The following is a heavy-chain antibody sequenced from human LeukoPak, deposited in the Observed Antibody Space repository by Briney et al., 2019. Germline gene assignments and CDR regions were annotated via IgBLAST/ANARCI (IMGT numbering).Heavy chain of an antibody. Sequence: SVKVSCKASGGTFSSYAISWVQQAPGQGLEWMGGIIPIFGTANYAQKFQGRVTITTDESTSTAYMGLSSLRSEDTAVYYCARSLDYYDSSGYYYYFDYWGQGTLVTVSS. CDR2: IIPIFGTA. D-gene: IGHD3-22*01. J-gene: IGHJ4*02. CDR1: GGTFSSYA. V-gene: IGHV1-69*05. CDR3: ARSLDYYDSSGYYYYFDY.